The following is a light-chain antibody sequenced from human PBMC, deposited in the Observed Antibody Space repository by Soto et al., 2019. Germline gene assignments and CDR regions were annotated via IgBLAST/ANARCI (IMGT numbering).Light chain of an antibody. CDR3: QQTYRTPYT. Sequence: EIVLTQSPGTLSLSPGERATLSCRASQSVSSSYLAWYQQKPGQAPRLLIYGASSRATGIPDRFSGSGSGTDFTLTSSSLYPEDFATYYCQQTYRTPYTFGQGTKLEI. J-gene: IGKJ2*01. CDR2: GAS. CDR1: QSVSSSY. V-gene: IGKV3-20*01.